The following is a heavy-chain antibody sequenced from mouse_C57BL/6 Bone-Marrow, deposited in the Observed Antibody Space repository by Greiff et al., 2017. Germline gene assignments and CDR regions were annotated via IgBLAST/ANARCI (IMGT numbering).Heavy chain of an antibody. J-gene: IGHJ2*01. CDR1: GYTFTSYW. CDR3: ARLDSNYVDFDY. V-gene: IGHV1-61*01. Sequence: QVHVKQPGAELVRPGSSVKLSCKASGYTFTSYWMDWVKQRPGQGLEWIGNIYPSDSETHYNQKFKDKATLTVDKSSSTAYMQLSSLTSEDSAVYYCARLDSNYVDFDYWGQGTTLTVSS. D-gene: IGHD2-5*01. CDR2: IYPSDSET.